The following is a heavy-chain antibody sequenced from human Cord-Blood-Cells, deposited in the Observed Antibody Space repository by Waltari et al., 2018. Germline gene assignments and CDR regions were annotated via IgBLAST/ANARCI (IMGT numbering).Heavy chain of an antibody. CDR1: GFTFSSYG. J-gene: IGHJ5*02. CDR3: ASVLGGGWFDP. V-gene: IGHV3-33*01. Sequence: QVQLVESGGGVVQPGRSLRLSCAASGFTFSSYGMHWVRQAPGKGLEWLAVIWYDGSNQGYADSVKGRLTIASDNCTDTVYLRMTRLRAEAADVYYSASVLGGGWFDPWGQGTLVTVSS. D-gene: IGHD3-10*01. CDR2: IWYDGSNQ.